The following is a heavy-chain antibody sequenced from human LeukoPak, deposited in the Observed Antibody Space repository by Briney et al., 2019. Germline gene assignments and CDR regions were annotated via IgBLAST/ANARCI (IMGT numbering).Heavy chain of an antibody. Sequence: PGGSLRLSCAASGFTLSSYAMSWVRQAPGKGLEWVSTISGSGDSTYYADSVKGRFTISRDNSKNTLYLQMNSLRAEDTAVYYCAKGASGILTGYYSVDHYWGQGTLVTVSS. CDR2: ISGSGDST. V-gene: IGHV3-23*01. J-gene: IGHJ4*02. D-gene: IGHD3-9*01. CDR3: AKGASGILTGYYSVDHY. CDR1: GFTLSSYA.